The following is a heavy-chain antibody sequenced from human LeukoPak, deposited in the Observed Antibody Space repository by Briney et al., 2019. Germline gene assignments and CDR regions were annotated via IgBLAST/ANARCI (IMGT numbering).Heavy chain of an antibody. CDR3: ARTLDEGTLDY. J-gene: IGHJ4*02. CDR2: IYYSGST. D-gene: IGHD1-1*01. Sequence: PSETLSLTCTVSGASISSSSYYWGWIRQPPGKGLEWIGSIYYSGSTYYNPSLKSRVTISVDTSKNQISLKLSSVTAADTAVYYCARTLDEGTLDYWGQGTLVTVSS. V-gene: IGHV4-39*07. CDR1: GASISSSSYY.